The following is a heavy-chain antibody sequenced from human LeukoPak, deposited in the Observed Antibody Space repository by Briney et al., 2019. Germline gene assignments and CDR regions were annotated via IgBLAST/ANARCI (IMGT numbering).Heavy chain of an antibody. J-gene: IGHJ4*02. CDR3: ARPKRSGYYYPKAYYFDY. CDR1: GGSIFSSNSY. Sequence: SETLSLTCTVSGGSIFSSNSYWGWIRQPPGKGLEWIGSIYYSGNTYYNASLKSRVTISVDTSKNQFSLKLSSVTAAGTAVYYCARPKRSGYYYPKAYYFDYWGQGTLVTVSS. CDR2: IYYSGNT. D-gene: IGHD3-22*01. V-gene: IGHV4-39*01.